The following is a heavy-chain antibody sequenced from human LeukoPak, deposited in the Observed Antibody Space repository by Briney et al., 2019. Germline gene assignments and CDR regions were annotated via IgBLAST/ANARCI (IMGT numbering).Heavy chain of an antibody. CDR3: AREGYSSGSRTGIDY. D-gene: IGHD5-18*01. V-gene: IGHV3-66*02. J-gene: IGHJ4*02. Sequence: GGSLRLSCAASGFTVSSNFMNWVRQAPGRGLEWVSVIYSGGSTSYADSVKGRFTISRDNSKNTLFLQVNSLRIDDTAVYYCAREGYSSGSRTGIDYWGQGTLVTVS. CDR1: GFTVSSNF. CDR2: IYSGGST.